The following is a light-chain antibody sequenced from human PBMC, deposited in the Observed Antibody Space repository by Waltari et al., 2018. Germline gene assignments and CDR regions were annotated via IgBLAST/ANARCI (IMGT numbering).Light chain of an antibody. Sequence: DIVMTQSPDSLAVSLGERATINCKSRQSVLYSSNNKNYLAWYQLKPGQHPKQLIYWASTRESGVPDRFSGSGSGTDFTLTISSLQAEDVAVYYCQQYYSTPRTFGQGTKVEIK. CDR2: WAS. CDR3: QQYYSTPRT. CDR1: QSVLYSSNNKNY. V-gene: IGKV4-1*01. J-gene: IGKJ1*01.